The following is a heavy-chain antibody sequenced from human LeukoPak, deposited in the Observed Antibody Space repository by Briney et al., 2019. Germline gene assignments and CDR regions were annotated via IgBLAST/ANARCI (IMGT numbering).Heavy chain of an antibody. CDR3: ARASLGATNLDY. CDR1: GGSISSSSYY. CDR2: IYYSGST. V-gene: IGHV4-39*07. J-gene: IGHJ4*02. Sequence: SETLSLTCTVSGGSISSSSYYWGWIRQPPGKGLEWIGSIYYSGSTYYNPSLKSRVTISVDTSENQFSLKLSSVTAADTAVYYCARASLGATNLDYWGQGTLVTVSS. D-gene: IGHD1-26*01.